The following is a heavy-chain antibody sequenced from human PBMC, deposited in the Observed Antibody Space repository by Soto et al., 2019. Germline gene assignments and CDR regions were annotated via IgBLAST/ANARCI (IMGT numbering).Heavy chain of an antibody. CDR2: ISGSGGST. CDR1: GFTFSSYA. D-gene: IGHD3-10*01. Sequence: PGGSLRLSCAASGFTFSSYAMSWVRQAPGNGLEWVSAISGSGGSTYYADSVKGRFTISRDNAKNSLYLQMNSLRAEDTAVYYCAREGYYLNWFDPWGQGTLVTVSS. J-gene: IGHJ5*02. V-gene: IGHV3-23*01. CDR3: AREGYYLNWFDP.